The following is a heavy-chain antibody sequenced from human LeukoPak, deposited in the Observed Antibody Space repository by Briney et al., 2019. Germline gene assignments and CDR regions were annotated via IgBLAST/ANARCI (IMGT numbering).Heavy chain of an antibody. Sequence: GGSLRLSCAAPGFSFSTYTMTGFRRAPGKGRDWVSGISGSGGSPYYADSVKGRFTISRDTSKNTLYLQMNSLRAEDTAVYYCAKAVYDSSGSFDFWGQGTLVTVSS. CDR2: ISGSGGSP. CDR3: AKAVYDSSGSFDF. CDR1: GFSFSTYT. J-gene: IGHJ4*02. D-gene: IGHD3-22*01. V-gene: IGHV3-23*01.